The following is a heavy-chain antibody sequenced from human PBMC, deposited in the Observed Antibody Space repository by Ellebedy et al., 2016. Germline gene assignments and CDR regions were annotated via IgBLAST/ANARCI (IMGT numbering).Heavy chain of an antibody. D-gene: IGHD3-16*01. CDR1: GYTFTSYD. V-gene: IGHV1-8*01. Sequence: ASVKVSCXASGYTFTSYDINWVRQATGQGLEWMGWMNPNSGNTGYAQKFQGRVTMTRNTSISTAYMELSSLRSEDTAVYYCARGGGYRRGSRVYGNWGQGTLVTVSS. J-gene: IGHJ4*02. CDR2: MNPNSGNT. CDR3: ARGGGYRRGSRVYGN.